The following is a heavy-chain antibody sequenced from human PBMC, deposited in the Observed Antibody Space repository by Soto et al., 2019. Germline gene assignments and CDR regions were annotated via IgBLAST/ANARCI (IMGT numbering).Heavy chain of an antibody. D-gene: IGHD3-10*01. Sequence: PSETLSLTCAVYGGSFSGYDWSWIRQPPGKGLEWIGEINHSGSTNYNPSLKSRVTISVDTSKNQFSLKLSSVTAEDTAVYYCAREGYAYGLDFWGQGSLVTVSS. CDR1: GGSFSGYD. J-gene: IGHJ4*02. CDR2: INHSGST. V-gene: IGHV4-34*01. CDR3: AREGYAYGLDF.